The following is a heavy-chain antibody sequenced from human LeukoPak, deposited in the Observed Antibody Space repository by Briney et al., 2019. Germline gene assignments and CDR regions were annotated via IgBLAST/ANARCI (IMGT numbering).Heavy chain of an antibody. CDR1: GFTVSNNH. J-gene: IGHJ6*02. CDR2: IHSADTT. Sequence: SGGSLRLSCAASGFTVSNNHMNWVRQAPGKGLEWVSVIHSADTTYYADSVKGRFTISRDNAKNSLYLQMNSLRAEDTAVYYCARDGYNWNDTDLYYYYGMDVWGQGTTVTVSS. CDR3: ARDGYNWNDTDLYYYYGMDV. D-gene: IGHD1-1*01. V-gene: IGHV3-53*01.